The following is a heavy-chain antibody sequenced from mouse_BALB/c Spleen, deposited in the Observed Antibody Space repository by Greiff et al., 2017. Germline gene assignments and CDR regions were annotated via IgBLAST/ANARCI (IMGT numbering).Heavy chain of an antibody. D-gene: IGHD2-1*01. CDR2: ISYSGST. CDR3: ARFLYGNYVYFDV. V-gene: IGHV3-8*02. J-gene: IGHJ1*01. CDR1: GDSITSGY. Sequence: EVQLQESGPSLVKPSQTLSLTCSVTGDSITSGYWNWIRKFPGNKLEYMGYISYSGSTYYNPSLKSRISITRDTSKNQYYLQLNSVTTEDTATYYCARFLYGNYVYFDVWGAGTTVTVSS.